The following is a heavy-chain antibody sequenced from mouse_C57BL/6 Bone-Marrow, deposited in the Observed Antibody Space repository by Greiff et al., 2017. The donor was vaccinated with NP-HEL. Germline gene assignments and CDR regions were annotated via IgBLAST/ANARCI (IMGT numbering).Heavy chain of an antibody. J-gene: IGHJ2*01. D-gene: IGHD1-1*01. V-gene: IGHV14-4*01. CDR2: IDPENGDT. CDR3: TTQGTTVVDY. Sequence: VQLKESGAELVRPGASVKLSCTASGFNIKDDYMHWVKQRPEQGLEWIGWIDPENGDTEYASKFQGKATITADTSSNTAYLQLSSLTSEDTAVYYCTTQGTTVVDYWGQGTTLTVS. CDR1: GFNIKDDY.